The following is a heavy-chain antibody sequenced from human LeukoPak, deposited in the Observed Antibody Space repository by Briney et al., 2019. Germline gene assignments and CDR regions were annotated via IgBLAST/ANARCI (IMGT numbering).Heavy chain of an antibody. V-gene: IGHV3-15*01. D-gene: IGHD3-22*01. CDR2: IKRKSDGETT. CDR1: GLSISDAW. Sequence: GGSLRLSCAASGLSISDAWMSWVRQAPGKGLEWVGRIKRKSDGETTDNAAPVQGRFTISRDDSNNRLYLQMNSLKYEDTAVYYCTADVSDSSGYCHDYWGQGTLVTVSS. J-gene: IGHJ4*02. CDR3: TADVSDSSGYCHDY.